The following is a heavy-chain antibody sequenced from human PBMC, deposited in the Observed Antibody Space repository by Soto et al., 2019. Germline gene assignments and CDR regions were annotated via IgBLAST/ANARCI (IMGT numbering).Heavy chain of an antibody. D-gene: IGHD2-2*01. CDR3: AKGLYGEHSFYCYARDV. CDR1: GLSVSDNF. V-gene: IGHV3-53*01. J-gene: IGHJ6*02. CDR2: IYANKFGANT. Sequence: GGSLRLSCAAAGLSVSDNFMSWVRQAPGKGLQWVSIIYANKFGANTYYEDSVRGRFTISRDNSKNLLYLQMNSLRAEDTAVSYGAKGLYGEHSFYCYARDVRGQETPVTVSS.